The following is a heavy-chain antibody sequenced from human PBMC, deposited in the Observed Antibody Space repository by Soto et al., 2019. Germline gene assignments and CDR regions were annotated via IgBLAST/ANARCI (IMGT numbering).Heavy chain of an antibody. V-gene: IGHV1-18*04. CDR1: GYTFGAYG. D-gene: IGHD2-2*01. CDR2: ISVYNGNT. CDR3: AREVNSTIWFPIRYFDN. J-gene: IGHJ4*02. Sequence: QVQLVQSGPDVMKPGASVKVSCEASGYTFGAYGISWVRQAPGQGLEWMGWISVYNGNTNYAQKCKGRVAMTIDTSPRTAYMEQWSLGPDETAMYSCAREVNSTIWFPIRYFDNGSQGTLVTVSS.